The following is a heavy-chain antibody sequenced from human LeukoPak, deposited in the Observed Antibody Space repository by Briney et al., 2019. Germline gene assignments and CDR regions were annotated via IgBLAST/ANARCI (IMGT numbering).Heavy chain of an antibody. CDR3: ARAREVSSGWYANDY. V-gene: IGHV3-7*02. J-gene: IGHJ4*02. CDR2: IKQDGTDK. D-gene: IGHD6-19*01. Sequence: GGSLRLSCAASGFTFSSYWMSWVRQAPGKGLGWVANIKQDGTDKYYVDSVKGRFTISRDSAKNSLYLQMNSLRAEDTAVYYCARAREVSSGWYANDYWGQGTLVTVSS. CDR1: GFTFSSYW.